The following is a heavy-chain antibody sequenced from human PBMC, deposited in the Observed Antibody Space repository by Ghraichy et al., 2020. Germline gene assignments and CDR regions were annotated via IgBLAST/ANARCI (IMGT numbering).Heavy chain of an antibody. CDR1: GYSFTSYW. V-gene: IGHV5-51*01. J-gene: IGHJ3*02. Sequence: GESLNISCKGSGYSFTSYWIGWVRQMPGKGLEWMGIIYPGDSDTRYSPSFQGQVTISADKSISTAYLQWSSLKASDPAMYYCARLLCTHGVCSDAFAIWGQGTMVTVSS. CDR3: ARLLCTHGVCSDAFAI. D-gene: IGHD2-8*01. CDR2: IYPGDSDT.